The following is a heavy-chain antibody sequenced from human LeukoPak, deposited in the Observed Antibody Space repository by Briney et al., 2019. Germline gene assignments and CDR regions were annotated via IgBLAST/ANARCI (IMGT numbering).Heavy chain of an antibody. CDR1: GGSFSGYY. Sequence: SETLSLTCAVYGGSFSGYYWSWIRQPPGKGLECSGEINHSGSTNYNPSLKSRVTISVDTSKKQFSLKLSSVTAADTDVYYCARHSLSGSGSYYKGHFDYWGQGTLVTVSS. D-gene: IGHD3-10*01. J-gene: IGHJ4*02. CDR2: INHSGST. V-gene: IGHV4-34*01. CDR3: ARHSLSGSGSYYKGHFDY.